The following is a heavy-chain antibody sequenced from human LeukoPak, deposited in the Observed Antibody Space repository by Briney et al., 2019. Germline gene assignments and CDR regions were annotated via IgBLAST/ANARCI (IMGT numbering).Heavy chain of an antibody. CDR2: ISSSSSTI. CDR3: ARDSSEDSRWSYYYYGMDV. Sequence: GGSLRLSCAASGFTFSSYSMNWVRQAPGKGLEWVSYISSSSSTIYYADSVKGRFTISRDNAKNSLYLQMNSLRDEDTAVYYCARDSSEDSRWSYYYYGMDVWGQGTTVTVSS. D-gene: IGHD3-22*01. V-gene: IGHV3-48*02. CDR1: GFTFSSYS. J-gene: IGHJ6*02.